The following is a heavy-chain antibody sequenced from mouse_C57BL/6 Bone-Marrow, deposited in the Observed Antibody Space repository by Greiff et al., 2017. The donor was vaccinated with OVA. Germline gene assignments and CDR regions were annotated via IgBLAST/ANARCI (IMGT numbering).Heavy chain of an antibody. CDR2: ISGGGGNT. CDR1: GFTFSSYT. CDR3: ARHSGSPFAY. Sequence: EVKLVESGGGLVKPGGSLKLSCAASGFTFSSYTMSWVRQTPEKRLEWVATISGGGGNTYYPDSVKGRFTISRDNAKITLYLQMSSLRSEDTALYYCARHSGSPFAYWGQGTLVTVSA. D-gene: IGHD6-2*01. J-gene: IGHJ3*01. V-gene: IGHV5-9*01.